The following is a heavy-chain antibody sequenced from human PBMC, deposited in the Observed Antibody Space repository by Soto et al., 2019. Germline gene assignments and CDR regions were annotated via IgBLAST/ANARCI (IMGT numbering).Heavy chain of an antibody. CDR1: GGSISSYY. D-gene: IGHD1-7*01. Sequence: ETLSLTCTVSGGSISSYYWSWIRQPAGKGLEWIGRIYTSGSTNYNPSLKSRVTMSVDASKNQFSLKLSSVTAADTAVYYCARENFNWNYDWFDPWGQGTLVTVSS. CDR3: ARENFNWNYDWFDP. J-gene: IGHJ5*02. CDR2: IYTSGST. V-gene: IGHV4-4*07.